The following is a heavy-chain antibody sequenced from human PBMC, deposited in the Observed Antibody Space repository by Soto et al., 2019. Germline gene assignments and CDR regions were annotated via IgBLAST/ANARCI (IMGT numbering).Heavy chain of an antibody. CDR3: XXXXXXXYLSLDY. CDR2: IYYSGST. CDR1: GGSISSGGYY. Sequence: QVQLQESGPGLVKPSQTLSLTCTVSGGSISSGGYYWSWIRQHPGKGLEWIGYIYYSGSTYYNPSLKSXXXXXXXXXXXXXXXXXXXXXXXXXXXXXXXXXXXXXYLSLDYWGQGTLVTVSS. V-gene: IGHV4-31*01. J-gene: IGHJ4*02.